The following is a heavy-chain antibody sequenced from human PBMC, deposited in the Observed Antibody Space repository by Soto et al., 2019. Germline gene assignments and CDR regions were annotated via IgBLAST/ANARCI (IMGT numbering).Heavy chain of an antibody. CDR1: GFSFSNDW. D-gene: IGHD3-22*01. Sequence: EVQLVESGGGLVKPGGSLRLSCAASGFSFSNDWMKWVRQAPGKGLEWVGRIKSEGSGGTTDHAADVKGRFSISSDDSKNTLFLQMDSLIAEGSAVYYGDYYRDTSARHVDFWGQGTLVTVSS. CDR3: DYYRDTSARHVDF. J-gene: IGHJ4*02. V-gene: IGHV3-15*07. CDR2: IKSEGSGGTT.